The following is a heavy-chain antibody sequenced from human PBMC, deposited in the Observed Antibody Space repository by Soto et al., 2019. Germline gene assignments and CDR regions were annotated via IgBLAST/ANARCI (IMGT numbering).Heavy chain of an antibody. CDR1: GYTFTSYY. CDR2: INPSGGST. Sequence: QMQLVQSGAEVKKPGASVKVSCKASGYTFTSYYMHWVRQAPGQGLEWMGIINPSGGSTSYAQKFQGRVTMTRDTSTSTVYMELSSLRSEDTAVYYCAREPTIFGVVTPTYYFDYWGQGTLVTVSS. D-gene: IGHD3-3*01. CDR3: AREPTIFGVVTPTYYFDY. V-gene: IGHV1-46*01. J-gene: IGHJ4*02.